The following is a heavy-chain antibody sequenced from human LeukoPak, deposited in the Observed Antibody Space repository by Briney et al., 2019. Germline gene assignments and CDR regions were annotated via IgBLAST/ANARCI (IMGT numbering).Heavy chain of an antibody. D-gene: IGHD5-24*01. J-gene: IGHJ4*02. CDR3: VSSRDGFHHYFDF. Sequence: PGRSLRLSCAASGFSFDDYVMSWVRQAPGKGLEWVSSINWNSDIIGYADSVKGRFTISRDNVRNSLSLQMNSLRAEDTALYYCVSSRDGFHHYFDFWGQGTLVTVSS. CDR2: INWNSDII. CDR1: GFSFDDYV. V-gene: IGHV3-9*01.